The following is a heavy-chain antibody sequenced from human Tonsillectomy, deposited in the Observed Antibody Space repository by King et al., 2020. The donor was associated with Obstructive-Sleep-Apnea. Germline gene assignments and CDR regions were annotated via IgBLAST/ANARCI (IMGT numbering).Heavy chain of an antibody. Sequence: VQLQESGPGLVKPSETLSLNCTVSGVSISSYYWSWIRQPPGKGLEWIGHISYSGNTNYNPSLKSRVTISLDTSKNQFPLKLSSVTAADTAVYYCARRTEQQYLYWGQGTLVTVSS. CDR2: ISYSGNT. CDR1: GVSISSYY. CDR3: ARRTEQQYLY. J-gene: IGHJ4*02. V-gene: IGHV4-59*01. D-gene: IGHD1-14*01.